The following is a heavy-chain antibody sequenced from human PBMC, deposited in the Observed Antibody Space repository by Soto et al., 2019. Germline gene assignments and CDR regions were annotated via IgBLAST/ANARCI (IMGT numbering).Heavy chain of an antibody. J-gene: IGHJ4*02. CDR3: ARAGGDYFGSGGDPGAYFDC. V-gene: IGHV3-74*03. Sequence: GGSLRLSCAASGFTFSNYWMHWVRQVPGEGLMWVSRMKWDGSSTAYADSVKGRFTISRDNAKSTLYLQMDSLRADDTAVYYCARAGGDYFGSGGDPGAYFDCWGQGTLVTVSS. D-gene: IGHD3-10*01. CDR1: GFTFSNYW. CDR2: MKWDGSST.